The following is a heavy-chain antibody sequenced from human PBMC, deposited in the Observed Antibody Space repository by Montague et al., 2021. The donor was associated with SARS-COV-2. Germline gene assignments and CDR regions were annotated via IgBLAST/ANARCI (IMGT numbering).Heavy chain of an antibody. J-gene: IGHJ4*02. CDR3: VRHRTYYGEVWGTHRYAPDY. D-gene: IGHD3-16*02. CDR1: GGSFSSSSYY. Sequence: SETLSLTCSVSGGSFSSSSYYWGWIRQPPGKGPEWIGSIYYSGSTNYNPSLKSRVTMSVDTSKKQFSLRLTSVTAADTAVYYCVRHRTYYGEVWGTHRYAPDYWGQGTLVTVSS. V-gene: IGHV4-39*01. CDR2: IYYSGST.